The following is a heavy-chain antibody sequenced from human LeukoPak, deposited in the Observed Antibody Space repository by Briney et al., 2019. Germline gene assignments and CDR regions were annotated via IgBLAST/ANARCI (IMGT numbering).Heavy chain of an antibody. Sequence: PSETLSLTCAVSGGSISRSNWWSWIRQPPGNGLEWIGEINHSGSTNYNPSLKSRVTISVDTSKNQFSLKLSSVTAADTAVYYCARRGVSWFDPWGQGTLVTVSS. V-gene: IGHV4-4*02. CDR3: ARRGVSWFDP. J-gene: IGHJ5*02. D-gene: IGHD2-21*01. CDR2: INHSGST. CDR1: GGSISRSNW.